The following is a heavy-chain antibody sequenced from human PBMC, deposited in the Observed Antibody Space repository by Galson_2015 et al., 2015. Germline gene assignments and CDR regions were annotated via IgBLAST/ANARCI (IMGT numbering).Heavy chain of an antibody. CDR1: GYTFTSYY. CDR2: INPSGGST. Sequence: SVKVSCKASGYTFTSYYMHWVRQAPGQGLEWMGIINPSGGSTSYAQKFQGRVTMTRDTSTSTAYMELSSLRSEDTAVYYCARVLFRQGYFDLWGRGTLVTVSS. J-gene: IGHJ2*01. V-gene: IGHV1-46*01. CDR3: ARVLFRQGYFDL. D-gene: IGHD3-10*01.